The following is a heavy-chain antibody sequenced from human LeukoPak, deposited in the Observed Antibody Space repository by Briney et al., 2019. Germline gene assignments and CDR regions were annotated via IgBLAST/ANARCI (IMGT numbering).Heavy chain of an antibody. V-gene: IGHV3-48*02. CDR3: ARVVGHCSAGICRFDY. CDR2: ISSTSNTI. D-gene: IGHD2-15*01. Sequence: GGSLRLSCAASGFTFSSYTMNWVRQAPGKGLEWVSFISSTSNTIYYADSVKGRFTISRDNAKNSLFLQLNGLRDEAMAVNYYARVVGHCSAGICRFDYWGQGTLVTVSS. CDR1: GFTFSSYT. J-gene: IGHJ4*02.